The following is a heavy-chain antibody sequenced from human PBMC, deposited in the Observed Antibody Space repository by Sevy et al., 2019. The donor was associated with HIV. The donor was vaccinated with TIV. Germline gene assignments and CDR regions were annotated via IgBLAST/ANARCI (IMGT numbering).Heavy chain of an antibody. CDR3: ALGYYDSSGYYDY. Sequence: SETLSLTCAVYGGSFSGYYWSWIRQPPGKGLEGIGEINHSGSTNYNPSLKSRVTISVDTSKNQFSLKLSSVTAADTAVYYCALGYYDSSGYYDYWGQGTLVTVSS. V-gene: IGHV4-34*01. J-gene: IGHJ4*02. CDR1: GGSFSGYY. D-gene: IGHD3-22*01. CDR2: INHSGST.